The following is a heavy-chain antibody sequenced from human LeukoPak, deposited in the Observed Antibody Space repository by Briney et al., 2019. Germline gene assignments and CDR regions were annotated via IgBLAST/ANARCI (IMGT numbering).Heavy chain of an antibody. CDR2: ISSSSSYI. Sequence: GGSLRLSCAASGFTFSSYSMNWVRQAPGKGLEWVSSISSSSSYIYYADSVKGRFTISRDNAKNSLYLQMNSLRAEDTAVYYCASRYCSGGSCLVYWGQETLVTVSS. CDR3: ASRYCSGGSCLVY. D-gene: IGHD2-15*01. V-gene: IGHV3-21*01. CDR1: GFTFSSYS. J-gene: IGHJ4*02.